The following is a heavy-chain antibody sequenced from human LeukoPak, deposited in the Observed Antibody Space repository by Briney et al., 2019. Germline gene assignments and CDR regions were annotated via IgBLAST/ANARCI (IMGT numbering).Heavy chain of an antibody. Sequence: GGSLRLSCVASGFTLSSYNINWVRQAPGKGLVWVSYISSSSSTIYYADSVKGRFTISRDNAKNSLSLQMNSRRDEDTAVYYCARDRSSGPSVHFDYWGQGTLVTVSS. D-gene: IGHD6-19*01. V-gene: IGHV3-48*02. CDR3: ARDRSSGPSVHFDY. CDR2: ISSSSSTI. J-gene: IGHJ4*02. CDR1: GFTLSSYN.